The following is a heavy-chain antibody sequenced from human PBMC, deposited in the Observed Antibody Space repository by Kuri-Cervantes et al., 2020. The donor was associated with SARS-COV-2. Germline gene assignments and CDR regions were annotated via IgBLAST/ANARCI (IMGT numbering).Heavy chain of an antibody. D-gene: IGHD6-6*01. Sequence: GESLKISCAASGFTFSSYGMHWVRQAPGKGLEWVAVISYDGSNKAYAESVKGRFTISRDNSKNTVYLQMNSLRAEDTAVYYCAKDDLSSSFDYWGQGTLVTVSS. CDR2: ISYDGSNK. V-gene: IGHV3-30*18. CDR1: GFTFSSYG. CDR3: AKDDLSSSFDY. J-gene: IGHJ4*02.